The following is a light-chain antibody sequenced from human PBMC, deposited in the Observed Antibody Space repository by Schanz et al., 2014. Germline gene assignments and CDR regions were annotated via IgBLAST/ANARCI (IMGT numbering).Light chain of an antibody. V-gene: IGLV2-8*01. CDR3: CSYAGGYTWF. CDR1: SSDVGGYNY. CDR2: DVN. Sequence: QSVLTQPPSASGSPGQSVTISCTGTSSDVGGYNYVSWYQQHPGKAPKLMIFDVNQRPSGVPDRFSGSKSGNTASLTVSGLQAEDEADYYCCSYAGGYTWFFGGGTKLTVL. J-gene: IGLJ2*01.